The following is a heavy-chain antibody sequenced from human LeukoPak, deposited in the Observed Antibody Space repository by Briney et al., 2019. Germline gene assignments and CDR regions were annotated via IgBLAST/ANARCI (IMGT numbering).Heavy chain of an antibody. Sequence: GGSLRLSCAASGFSFSRYAMTWVRQAPGKGLEWVSGLSNFGGSTYYADSLKGRLTISRDNPKSTLYLQMDSLRADDTAVYFCAKDYDNSWRGALGYWGQGTPVTVSS. CDR1: GFSFSRYA. V-gene: IGHV3-23*01. CDR2: LSNFGGST. CDR3: AKDYDNSWRGALGY. J-gene: IGHJ4*02. D-gene: IGHD3-22*01.